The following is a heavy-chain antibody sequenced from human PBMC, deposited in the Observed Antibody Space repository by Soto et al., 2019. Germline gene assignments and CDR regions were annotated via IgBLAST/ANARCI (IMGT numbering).Heavy chain of an antibody. J-gene: IGHJ4*02. Sequence: ASAKVSCKASGYTFTSYGISWVRQAPGQGLEWMGWISAYNGNTNYAQKLQGRVTMTTDTSTSTAYMELRSLRSDDTAVYYCARGYCSGGSCYYFDYWGQGTLVTVSS. V-gene: IGHV1-18*01. CDR3: ARGYCSGGSCYYFDY. CDR2: ISAYNGNT. D-gene: IGHD2-15*01. CDR1: GYTFTSYG.